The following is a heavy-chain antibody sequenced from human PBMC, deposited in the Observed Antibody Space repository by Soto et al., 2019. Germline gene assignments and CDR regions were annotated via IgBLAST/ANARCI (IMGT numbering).Heavy chain of an antibody. CDR3: ARDSGGFYGSGSYYRTLDY. CDR2: TYYRSKWYN. Sequence: SQTLSLTCAISGDSVSSNSAAWNWIRQSPSRGLEWLGRTYYRSKWYNDYAVSVKSRITINPDTSKNQFSLQLNSVTPEDTAVYYCARDSGGFYGSGSYYRTLDYWGQGTLVTVSS. CDR1: GDSVSSNSAA. D-gene: IGHD3-10*01. V-gene: IGHV6-1*01. J-gene: IGHJ4*02.